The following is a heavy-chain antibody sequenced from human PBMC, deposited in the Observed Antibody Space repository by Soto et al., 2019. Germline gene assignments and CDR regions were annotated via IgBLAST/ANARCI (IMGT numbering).Heavy chain of an antibody. CDR2: ISGSGGNT. CDR1: GLTSSTYA. D-gene: IGHD4-17*01. V-gene: IGHV3-23*01. J-gene: IGHJ5*02. Sequence: GGSLRLSCAASGLTSSTYAMSWVRQAPGKGLEWVSGISGSGGNTYYADSVKGRLTISRDNSKNTLYLQMNSLRAEDTAVYYCARDDGYNWFDPWGQGTLVTVSS. CDR3: ARDDGYNWFDP.